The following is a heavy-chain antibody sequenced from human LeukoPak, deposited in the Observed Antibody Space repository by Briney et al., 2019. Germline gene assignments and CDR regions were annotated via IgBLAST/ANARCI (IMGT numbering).Heavy chain of an antibody. CDR3: ARWGREYSNSGSTYNWFDP. D-gene: IGHD6-6*01. CDR1: GGSFSGYY. CDR2: INHSGST. V-gene: IGHV4-34*01. Sequence: SETLSLTCAVYGGSFSGYYWSWIRQPPGKGLEWIGEINHSGSTNYNPSLKSRVTISVDTSKNQFSLKLSSVTAADTAVYYCARWGREYSNSGSTYNWFDPWGQGTLVTASS. J-gene: IGHJ5*02.